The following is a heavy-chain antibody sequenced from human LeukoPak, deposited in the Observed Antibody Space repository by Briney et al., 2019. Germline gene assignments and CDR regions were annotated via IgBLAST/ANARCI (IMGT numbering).Heavy chain of an antibody. V-gene: IGHV3-74*01. CDR1: GLTFSSYW. J-gene: IGHJ4*02. Sequence: GGSLRLSCAASGLTFSSYWMHWVRQAPGKGLVWVSRINSDGSKTRYADSVKGRFTISRDNAKNTLYLQMNSLRAEDTAVYYCAKAAATYFDYWGQGTLVTVSS. CDR3: AKAAATYFDY. CDR2: INSDGSKT.